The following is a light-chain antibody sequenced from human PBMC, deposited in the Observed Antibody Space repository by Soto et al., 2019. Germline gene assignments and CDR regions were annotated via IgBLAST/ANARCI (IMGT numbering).Light chain of an antibody. Sequence: QPALTQPASVSGSPGQSITISCTGTSGDVDAFDYVPWYQQHPGKAPKLMIFEVSDRPSGVSGRFSGSKSGSTASLTISGLQAEDEADYFCTSFKSSSTQVFGTGTKVTVL. V-gene: IGLV2-14*01. CDR2: EVS. CDR1: SGDVDAFDY. J-gene: IGLJ1*01. CDR3: TSFKSSSTQV.